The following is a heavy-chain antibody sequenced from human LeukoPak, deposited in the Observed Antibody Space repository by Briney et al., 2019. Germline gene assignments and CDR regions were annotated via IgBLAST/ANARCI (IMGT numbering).Heavy chain of an antibody. CDR1: GGSIISNSYF. V-gene: IGHV4-61*02. D-gene: IGHD4-11*01. Sequence: RASETLSLTCTVSGGSIISNSYFWSWIRQPAGKGLEWIGRIYSSGSTNYNPSLESRVTISVDTSKNQFSLKLSSVTAADTAVCYCARYDYTFLYDTFDVWGQGTMVTVS. CDR2: IYSSGST. J-gene: IGHJ3*01. CDR3: ARYDYTFLYDTFDV.